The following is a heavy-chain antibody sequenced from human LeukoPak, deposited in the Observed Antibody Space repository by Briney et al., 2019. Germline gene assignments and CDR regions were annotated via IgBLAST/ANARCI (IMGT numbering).Heavy chain of an antibody. D-gene: IGHD2-15*01. CDR3: AREDPEVVSATPFDY. J-gene: IGHJ4*02. CDR2: INHSGST. CDR1: SESFSGYY. V-gene: IGHV4-34*01. Sequence: TSETLPLTCAVYSESFSGYYWTWIRQPPGKGLEWIGEINHSGSTSYNPSLKSRVTISVDTSKKQFSLNLSSVTAADTAVYYCAREDPEVVSATPFDYSGQGTLVTVSS.